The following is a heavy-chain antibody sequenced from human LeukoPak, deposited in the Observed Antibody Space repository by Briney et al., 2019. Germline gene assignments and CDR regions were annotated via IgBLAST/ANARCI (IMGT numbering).Heavy chain of an antibody. D-gene: IGHD2-15*01. CDR2: INEDGSTT. CDR1: GFTFSSNW. Sequence: GGSLRLSCAASGFTFSSNWMHWVRQAPGKGLVWVSRINEDGSTTNYADSVKGRSTIFRDNAKNTLYLQMNSLRAEDTAVYYCARGGPIYCSGDSCYPGDYWGQGTLVTVSS. CDR3: ARGGPIYCSGDSCYPGDY. J-gene: IGHJ4*02. V-gene: IGHV3-74*01.